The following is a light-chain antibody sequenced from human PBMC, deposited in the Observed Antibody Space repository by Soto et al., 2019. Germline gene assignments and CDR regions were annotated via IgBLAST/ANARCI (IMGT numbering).Light chain of an antibody. V-gene: IGKV1-5*01. Sequence: DIQMTQSPSTLSASVGDRVTITCRASQSVTNWLAWYQQKPGKAPKLLTYDASSLERGIPSRFSGSGSGTEFTLTISSLQPDDFASYYCQQYNSYSRYTFGKGTKLEIK. CDR1: QSVTNW. CDR3: QQYNSYSRYT. CDR2: DAS. J-gene: IGKJ2*01.